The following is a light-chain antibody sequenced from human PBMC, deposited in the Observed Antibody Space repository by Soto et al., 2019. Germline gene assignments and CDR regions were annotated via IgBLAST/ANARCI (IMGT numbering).Light chain of an antibody. J-gene: IGLJ1*01. V-gene: IGLV2-11*01. CDR3: CSYAGSYVYV. CDR2: DVS. CDR1: SSDVGGYHY. Sequence: QSALTQPRSVSGSPGQSVSISCTGTSSDVGGYHYVSWYQQHPGKAPKIMIYDVSERPSGVPERFSGSKSGNTASLTISGLQAEDEADYYCCSYAGSYVYVFGTGTKLTVL.